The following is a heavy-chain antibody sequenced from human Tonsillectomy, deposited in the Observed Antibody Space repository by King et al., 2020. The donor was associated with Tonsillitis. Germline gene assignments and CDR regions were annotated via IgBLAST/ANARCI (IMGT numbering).Heavy chain of an antibody. Sequence: VQLVESGGGLVQPGGSLRLSCAASGFDFSTYWMSWVRQAPGKGLEWVASIKQDGSEKYYVESVKGRFTISRGKAKKSLYLQMNTLRAEDTAVYYCARDTYYYEKSGYSHFDYRGQGTLVTVSS. J-gene: IGHJ4*02. V-gene: IGHV3-7*01. D-gene: IGHD3-22*01. CDR3: ARDTYYYEKSGYSHFDY. CDR1: GFDFSTYW. CDR2: IKQDGSEK.